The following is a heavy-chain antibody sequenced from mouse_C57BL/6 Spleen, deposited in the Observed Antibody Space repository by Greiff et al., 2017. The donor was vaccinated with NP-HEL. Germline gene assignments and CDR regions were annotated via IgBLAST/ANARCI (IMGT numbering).Heavy chain of an antibody. CDR1: GYTFTSYW. V-gene: IGHV1-55*01. Sequence: VQLQQPGAELVKPGASVKMSCKASGYTFTSYWITWVKQRPGQGLEWIGDIYPGSGSTNYNEKFKSKGTLTVDTSAGTAYRQLSSLTSEDSAVYYCARSGSSFGAMDYWGQRTSVTVSS. J-gene: IGHJ4*01. D-gene: IGHD1-1*01. CDR2: IYPGSGST. CDR3: ARSGSSFGAMDY.